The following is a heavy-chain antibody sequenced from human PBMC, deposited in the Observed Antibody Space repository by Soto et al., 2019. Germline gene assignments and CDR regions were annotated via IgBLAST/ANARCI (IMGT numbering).Heavy chain of an antibody. CDR2: ISYSGST. D-gene: IGHD2-2*01. Sequence: QLQLQESGPGLVKPSETLSLTCTVSGGSISSNSSSWGWIRQPPGKGLEWLGIISYSGSTYYSPSLKSRVTISVDASKNLFSLKLSSVTAADTAVYYCARTYVTDVVVVPASKDYMDVWGKGTTVTVSS. J-gene: IGHJ6*03. CDR3: ARTYVTDVVVVPASKDYMDV. V-gene: IGHV4-39*01. CDR1: GGSISSNSSS.